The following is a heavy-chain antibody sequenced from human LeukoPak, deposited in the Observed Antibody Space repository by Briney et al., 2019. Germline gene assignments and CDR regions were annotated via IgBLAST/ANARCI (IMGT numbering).Heavy chain of an antibody. Sequence: SETLSLTCAVYGGSFSGYYWSWIRQPPGKGLEWIGEINHSGSTNYNPSLKSRVTISVDTSKNQFSLKLSSVTAADTAVYYCANLLVANSDYWGQGTLVTVSS. CDR3: ANLLVANSDY. J-gene: IGHJ4*02. D-gene: IGHD5-12*01. CDR1: GGSFSGYY. CDR2: INHSGST. V-gene: IGHV4-34*01.